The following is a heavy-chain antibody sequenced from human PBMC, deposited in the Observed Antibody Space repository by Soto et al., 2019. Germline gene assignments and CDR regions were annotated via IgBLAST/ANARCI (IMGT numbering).Heavy chain of an antibody. V-gene: IGHV4-61*08. CDR1: GAALRSGGFF. Sequence: TETVSLTGTVSGAALRSGGFFYTWVRHPPGKGVEGLGYIYYSGGTNYDPCLKSRVTIAVDQSKSQFSLRLIPVTAADTAVCYSKREQSDDNYFDPSVQCTMLTV. CDR3: KREQSDDNYFDP. J-gene: IGHJ5*02. D-gene: IGHD6-19*01. CDR2: IYYSGGT.